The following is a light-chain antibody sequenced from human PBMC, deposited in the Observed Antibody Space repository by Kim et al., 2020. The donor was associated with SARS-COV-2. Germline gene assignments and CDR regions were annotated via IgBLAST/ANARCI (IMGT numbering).Light chain of an antibody. CDR3: QQTYSTPRIT. Sequence: SVEDRITITCRASHSISNYLNWYQQKPGKAPNLLIHGASNLQSGVPSRFSGSGSGTDFTLTISSLQPEDFATYYCQQTYSTPRITFGQGTRLEIK. CDR2: GAS. CDR1: HSISNY. J-gene: IGKJ5*01. V-gene: IGKV1-39*01.